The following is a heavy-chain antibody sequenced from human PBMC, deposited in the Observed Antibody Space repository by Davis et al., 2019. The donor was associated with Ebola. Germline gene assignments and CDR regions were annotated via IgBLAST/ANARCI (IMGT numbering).Heavy chain of an antibody. Sequence: PSETLSLTCAVSGYSISSGYYWGWIRQPPGKGLEWIGSIYHSGSTYYNPSLKSRVTISVDTSKNQFSLKLSSVTAADTAVYYCARALTTHVAYYYMDVWGKGTTVTVSS. CDR2: IYHSGST. CDR1: GYSISSGYY. CDR3: ARALTTHVAYYYMDV. J-gene: IGHJ6*03. V-gene: IGHV4-38-2*01. D-gene: IGHD4-11*01.